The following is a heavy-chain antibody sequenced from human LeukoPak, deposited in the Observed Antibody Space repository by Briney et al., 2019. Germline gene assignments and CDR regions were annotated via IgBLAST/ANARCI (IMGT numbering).Heavy chain of an antibody. CDR3: ARGLYSSTYGWFDP. CDR1: GGTFSSYA. J-gene: IGHJ5*02. D-gene: IGHD6-13*01. V-gene: IGHV1-69*13. Sequence: SVKVSCKASGGTFSSYAISWVRQAPGQGLEWMGGIIPIFGTANYAQKFQGRVTITADESTSTAYLELSSLRFEDTAVYYCARGLYSSTYGWFDPWGQGTLVTVSS. CDR2: IIPIFGTA.